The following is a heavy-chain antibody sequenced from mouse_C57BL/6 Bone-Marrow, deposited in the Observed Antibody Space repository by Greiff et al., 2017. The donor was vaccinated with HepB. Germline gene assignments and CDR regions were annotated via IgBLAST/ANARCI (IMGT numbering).Heavy chain of an antibody. CDR3: AREVYYDCDGFAY. CDR2: IDPSDSYT. D-gene: IGHD2-4*01. V-gene: IGHV1-69*01. Sequence: VQLQQPGAELVMPGASVKLSCKASGYTFTSYWMHWVKQRPGQGLEWIGEIDPSDSYTNYNQKFKGKSTLTVDKSSSTAYMQLSSLTSEDSAVYYCAREVYYDCDGFAYWGQGTLVTVSA. CDR1: GYTFTSYW. J-gene: IGHJ3*01.